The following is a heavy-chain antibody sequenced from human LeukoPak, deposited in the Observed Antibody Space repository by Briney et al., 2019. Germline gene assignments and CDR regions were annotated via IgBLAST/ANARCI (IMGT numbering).Heavy chain of an antibody. J-gene: IGHJ5*02. CDR3: ARFTPQGYGWGGYNRFDP. Sequence: SETLSLTCTVSGGSISSSSYYWGWIRQPPGTGLEWIGSIYYSGSTYYNPSLKSRVTISVDTSKNQFSLNLTSVTAADTAVYYCARFTPQGYGWGGYNRFDPWGQGTLVTVSS. CDR1: GGSISSSSYY. V-gene: IGHV4-39*07. D-gene: IGHD3-16*01. CDR2: IYYSGST.